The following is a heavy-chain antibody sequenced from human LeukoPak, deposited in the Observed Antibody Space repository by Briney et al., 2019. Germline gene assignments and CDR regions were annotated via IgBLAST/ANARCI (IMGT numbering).Heavy chain of an antibody. CDR3: TRVGGGDGSGWSTTDY. Sequence: GGSLRLSCVASGFTFSSYWMSWVRQAPGKGLEWVANINQDGSEKYDVDSAKGRFTISRDNAKNSLYLQMNSLRVEDTAMYYCTRVGGGDGSGWSTTDYWGQGTLVTISS. J-gene: IGHJ4*02. V-gene: IGHV3-7*01. D-gene: IGHD6-19*01. CDR1: GFTFSSYW. CDR2: INQDGSEK.